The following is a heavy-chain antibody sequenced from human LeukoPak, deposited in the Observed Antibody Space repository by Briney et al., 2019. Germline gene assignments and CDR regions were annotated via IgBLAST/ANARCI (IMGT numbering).Heavy chain of an antibody. CDR3: AKDRGGYCSGGSCQGAFHY. CDR1: GFIFSTYD. D-gene: IGHD2-15*01. CDR2: ISGSGGTT. J-gene: IGHJ4*02. V-gene: IGHV3-23*01. Sequence: GGSLRLSCAASGFIFSTYDMSRVRQAPGKGLEWVSGISGSGGTTYDADSVKGRFTISRDNSKNTLYLQMNSLRAGDTAVYYCAKDRGGYCSGGSCQGAFHYWGQGTLVTVSS.